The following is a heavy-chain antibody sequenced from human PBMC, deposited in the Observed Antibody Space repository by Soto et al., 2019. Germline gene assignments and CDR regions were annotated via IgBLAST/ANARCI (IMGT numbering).Heavy chain of an antibody. CDR2: ISGSGGST. CDR3: AKDDYDYIWGSYRSDY. J-gene: IGHJ4*02. D-gene: IGHD3-16*02. Sequence: PGGSLRLSCAASGFTFSSYAMSWVRQAPGKGLGWVSAISGSGGSTYYADSVKGRFTISRDNSKNTLYLQMNSLRAEDTAVYYWAKDDYDYIWGSYRSDYWGQGTLVTVSS. V-gene: IGHV3-23*01. CDR1: GFTFSSYA.